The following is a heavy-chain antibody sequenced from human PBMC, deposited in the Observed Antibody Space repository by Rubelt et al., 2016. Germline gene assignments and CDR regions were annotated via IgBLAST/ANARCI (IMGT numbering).Heavy chain of an antibody. Sequence: EVQLLESGGGLAQPGGSLRLSCAASGFTFDNYAMSWVRQAPGKGLEWVSTISASGGSTYYADSVKGRFTISRDDSKNTLYLQMNSRRVEDPAVYYCAKGYGGLDYASSDYWGEGTLVTVSS. V-gene: IGHV3-23*01. J-gene: IGHJ4*02. CDR1: GFTFDNYA. CDR3: AKGYGGLDYASSDY. D-gene: IGHD4/OR15-4a*01. CDR2: ISASGGST.